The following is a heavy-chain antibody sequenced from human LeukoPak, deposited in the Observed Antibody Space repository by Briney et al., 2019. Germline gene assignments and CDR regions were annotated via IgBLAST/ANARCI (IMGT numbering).Heavy chain of an antibody. D-gene: IGHD3-3*01. V-gene: IGHV3-23*01. Sequence: GGSLRLSCAASGFTFSSYAMSWVRQAPGKGLEWVLAISGSGGSTYYADSVKGRFTISRDNSKNTLYLQMNSLRAEDTAVYYCASTVRFLEWPQSFDYWGQGTLVTVSS. CDR3: ASTVRFLEWPQSFDY. CDR1: GFTFSSYA. J-gene: IGHJ4*02. CDR2: ISGSGGST.